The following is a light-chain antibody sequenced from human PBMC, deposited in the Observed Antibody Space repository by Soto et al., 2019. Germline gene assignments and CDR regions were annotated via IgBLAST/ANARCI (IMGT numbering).Light chain of an antibody. CDR3: ATWDDTLNVWV. CDR2: NNN. Sequence: SVLTQPPSASGTPGQRLTISCSGSNSNIGSNTVNWYQQLPGTAPELLIYNNNERPSGVPDRFSGSKSGTSASLAISGVQSEDEADYYCATWDDTLNVWVFGGGTKVTVL. J-gene: IGLJ3*02. V-gene: IGLV1-44*01. CDR1: NSNIGSNT.